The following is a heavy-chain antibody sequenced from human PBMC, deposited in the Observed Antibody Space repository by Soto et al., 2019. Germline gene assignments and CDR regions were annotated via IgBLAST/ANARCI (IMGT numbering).Heavy chain of an antibody. Sequence: PSETLSLTCTVSGGSISSSTYYWGWMRQPPGKGLEWIASFFIGGNTYYNPSLKSRVTISVDTSKNQFSLKLISVTAADTAVYYCARGGARLLWFGELFIAGFDYWGQGTLVTVSS. V-gene: IGHV4-39*01. CDR2: FFIGGNT. CDR3: ARGGARLLWFGELFIAGFDY. CDR1: GGSISSSTYY. D-gene: IGHD3-10*01. J-gene: IGHJ4*02.